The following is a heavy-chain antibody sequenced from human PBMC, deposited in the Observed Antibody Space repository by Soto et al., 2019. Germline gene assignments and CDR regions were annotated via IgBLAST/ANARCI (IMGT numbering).Heavy chain of an antibody. Sequence: TPSETLSLTCTVSGGSITNYYWSWIRQPAGKGLEWIGRIYTKERTNYNLSFRNRVTMSVDTSKNQFSLKLDAVTAADTAVYYCARDDYKDGGNNWFDPWGQGTLVTVSS. CDR3: ARDDYKDGGNNWFDP. V-gene: IGHV4-4*07. CDR2: IYTKERT. J-gene: IGHJ5*02. D-gene: IGHD3-16*01. CDR1: GGSITNYY.